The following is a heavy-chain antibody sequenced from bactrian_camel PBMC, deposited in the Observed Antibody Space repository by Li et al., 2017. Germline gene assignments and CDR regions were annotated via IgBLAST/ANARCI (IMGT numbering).Heavy chain of an antibody. CDR2: IRRSGGET. CDR1: GHSRGSNC. D-gene: IGHD5*01. J-gene: IGHJ4*01. Sequence: VQLVESGGGSVQAGGSLRLSCVVSGHSRGSNCVGWYRLPPGRAPAEREGIAAIRRSGGETWYAGSAKGRYTISQDSARNTVYLQMDDLKPEDSAMYYCAGTTGVWLACRRYLSTKNEYRGQGTQVTVS. V-gene: IGHV3-3*01. CDR3: AGTTGVWLACRRYLSTKNEY.